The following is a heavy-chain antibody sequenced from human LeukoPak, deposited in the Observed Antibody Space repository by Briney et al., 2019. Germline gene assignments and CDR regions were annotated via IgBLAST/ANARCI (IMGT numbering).Heavy chain of an antibody. D-gene: IGHD4-23*01. CDR1: GGSISSSSYY. Sequence: NSSETLSLTCTVSGGSISSSSYYWGWIRQPPGKGLEWIGSIYYSGSTDYNPSLKSRVTISLDTSKNQSSLKLSPVTAADTAVYYCAKTMVVTPAVDYWGQGTLVTVSS. CDR3: AKTMVVTPAVDY. V-gene: IGHV4-39*01. CDR2: IYYSGST. J-gene: IGHJ4*02.